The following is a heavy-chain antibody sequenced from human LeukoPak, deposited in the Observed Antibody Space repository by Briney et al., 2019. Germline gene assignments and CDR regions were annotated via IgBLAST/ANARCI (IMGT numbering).Heavy chain of an antibody. CDR1: GFTFSSYG. J-gene: IGHJ4*02. V-gene: IGHV3-30*03. CDR2: ISYDGSNK. D-gene: IGHD3-10*01. CDR3: ATHYYGSGSYYNVGY. Sequence: GRSLRLSCAASGFTFSSYGMHWVRQAPGKGLEWVAVISYDGSNKYCADSVKGRFTISRDNSKNTLYLQMNSLRAEDTAVYYCATHYYGSGSYYNVGYWGQGTLVTVSS.